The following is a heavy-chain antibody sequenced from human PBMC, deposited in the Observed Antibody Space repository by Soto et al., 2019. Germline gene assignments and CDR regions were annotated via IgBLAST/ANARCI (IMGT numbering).Heavy chain of an antibody. CDR3: ARDGVLRFLEWENYYYYGMDV. V-gene: IGHV1-2*02. CDR1: GYTFTGYD. CDR2: INPNSGGT. Sequence: ASVKVSCKASGYTFTGYDMHWVRQAPGQGLEWMGWINPNSGGTNYAQKFQGRVTMTRDTSICTAYMELSRLRSDDTAVYYCARDGVLRFLEWENYYYYGMDVWGQGTTVTVSS. J-gene: IGHJ6*02. D-gene: IGHD3-3*01.